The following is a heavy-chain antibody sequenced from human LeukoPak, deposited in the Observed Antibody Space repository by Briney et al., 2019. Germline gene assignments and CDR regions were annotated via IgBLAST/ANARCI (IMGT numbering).Heavy chain of an antibody. V-gene: IGHV5-51*01. CDR1: GYRFANYW. Sequence: SGESLKISCKGSGYRFANYWIGWVRQMPGKGLEWMGIIYPGDSDTRYSPSFQGQVTISADKSISTAYLQWSSLQASDTAMYYCARHVGSSDVDFWGQGTVVTVSS. CDR3: ARHVGSSDVDF. CDR2: IYPGDSDT. D-gene: IGHD6-13*01. J-gene: IGHJ4*02.